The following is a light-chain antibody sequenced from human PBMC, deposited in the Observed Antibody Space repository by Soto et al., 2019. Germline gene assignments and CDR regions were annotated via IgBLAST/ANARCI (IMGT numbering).Light chain of an antibody. Sequence: QSVLTQPASVSGSPGQSITISCTGTSSDVGGYNYVSWYQQHPVKAPKLMIYDVSNRPSGVSNRFSGSKSGNTASLTISGLQAEDEADYYCSSYTSSSTWVLGGGTQLTVL. CDR2: DVS. V-gene: IGLV2-14*01. CDR3: SSYTSSSTWV. CDR1: SSDVGGYNY. J-gene: IGLJ3*02.